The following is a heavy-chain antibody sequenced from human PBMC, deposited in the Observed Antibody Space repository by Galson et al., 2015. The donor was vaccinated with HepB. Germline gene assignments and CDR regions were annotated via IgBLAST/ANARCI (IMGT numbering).Heavy chain of an antibody. CDR3: AVNGDYTTDAFDI. V-gene: IGHV3-66*02. D-gene: IGHD4-17*01. Sequence: SLRLSCAASGFTVSSNYMSWVRQAPGKGLEWVSVIYSGGSTYYADSVKGRFTISRDNSKNTLYLQMNSLRAEDTAVYYCAVNGDYTTDAFDIWGQGTMVTVSS. CDR2: IYSGGST. J-gene: IGHJ3*02. CDR1: GFTVSSNY.